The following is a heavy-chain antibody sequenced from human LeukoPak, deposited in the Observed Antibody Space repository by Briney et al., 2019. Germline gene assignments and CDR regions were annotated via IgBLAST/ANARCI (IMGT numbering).Heavy chain of an antibody. Sequence: SETLSLTCAVYGGSFSGYCWSWIRQPPGKGLEWIGEINHRGSTNYNPSLKSRVTISVDTSKNQFSLKLSSVTAADTAVYYCARGQSKGGVFAMYYYDSRGSNPPDYWGQGTLVTVSS. CDR1: GGSFSGYC. J-gene: IGHJ4*02. V-gene: IGHV4-34*01. CDR2: INHRGST. D-gene: IGHD3-22*01. CDR3: ARGQSKGGVFAMYYYDSRGSNPPDY.